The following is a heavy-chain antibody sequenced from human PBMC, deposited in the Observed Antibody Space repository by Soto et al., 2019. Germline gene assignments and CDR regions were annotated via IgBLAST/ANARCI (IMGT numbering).Heavy chain of an antibody. V-gene: IGHV3-30*03. D-gene: IGHD3-16*01. CDR3: ARGGSLGAHYYYYYYGLDV. CDR1: GFTFSSYG. Sequence: GGSLRLSCAASGFTFSSYGMHWVRQAPGKGLEGVAVISYEGSNKYYADSVKGRFTISRDNSKNTLYLQMNSLRAEDTDVYYYARGGSLGAHYYYYYYGLDVWGQGNTVTVSS. J-gene: IGHJ6*02. CDR2: ISYEGSNK.